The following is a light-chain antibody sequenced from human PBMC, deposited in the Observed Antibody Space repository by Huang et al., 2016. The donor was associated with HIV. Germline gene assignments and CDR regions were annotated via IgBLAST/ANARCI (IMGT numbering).Light chain of an antibody. V-gene: IGKV3-11*01. CDR3: QQRSAWPPIT. CDR1: QSVVN. Sequence: ETVLTQSPDTLSLSPGERAILFCRASQSVVNLAWYQPKVGQAPRLLIYDASNRASGIPARLSGRGSGTDFTLTVNILEPEDSAVYYCQQRSAWPPITFGQGTRLEIK. CDR2: DAS. J-gene: IGKJ5*01.